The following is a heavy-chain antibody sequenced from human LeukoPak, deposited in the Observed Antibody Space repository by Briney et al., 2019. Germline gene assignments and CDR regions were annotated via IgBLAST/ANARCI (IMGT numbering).Heavy chain of an antibody. CDR1: GFTFNTYA. Sequence: GGSLRLSCAASGFTFNTYAMSWVRQAPGKGLEWVSVISVSGGRTDYADSVKGRFTISRDNSKNTLYLQMNSLRAEDTAVYYCAKRGPGYDKSTYPPHYFDYWGQGTLVTVSS. J-gene: IGHJ4*02. CDR3: AKRGPGYDKSTYPPHYFDY. V-gene: IGHV3-23*01. D-gene: IGHD3-22*01. CDR2: ISVSGGRT.